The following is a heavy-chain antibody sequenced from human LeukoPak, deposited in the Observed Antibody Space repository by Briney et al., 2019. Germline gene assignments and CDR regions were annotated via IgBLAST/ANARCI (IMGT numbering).Heavy chain of an antibody. J-gene: IGHJ4*02. CDR3: ARDRGINMVRAVIDY. D-gene: IGHD3-10*01. Sequence: PRGSLRLSCAASGFTFSTYWMHWVRQAPGKGLVWVSRTNSDGSRTDYADSVKGRFTISRDNAENTLYLQMNSLRVEDTAVYYCARDRGINMVRAVIDYWGQGTLVTVSS. CDR2: TNSDGSRT. CDR1: GFTFSTYW. V-gene: IGHV3-74*01.